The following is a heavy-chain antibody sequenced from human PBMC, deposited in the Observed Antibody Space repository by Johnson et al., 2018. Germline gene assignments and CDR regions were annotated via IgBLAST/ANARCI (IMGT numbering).Heavy chain of an antibody. Sequence: EVQLLESGGGVVQPGTSLRLSCAASGFTFSTYGMHWVRQAPGKGLEWVSGIIGSGDRAYYADAVKGRFSLSRDNSENTLYMQMNSLRAEDTAVYYCAKGHHYDDSGQKMGWYDSWGQGILVTVSS. CDR3: AKGHHYDDSGQKMGWYDS. CDR1: GFTFSTYG. V-gene: IGHV3-23*01. D-gene: IGHD3-22*01. J-gene: IGHJ5*01. CDR2: IIGSGDRA.